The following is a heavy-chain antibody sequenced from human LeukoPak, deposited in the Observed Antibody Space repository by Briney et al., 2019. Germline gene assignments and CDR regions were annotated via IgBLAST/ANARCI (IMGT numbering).Heavy chain of an antibody. V-gene: IGHV1-2*02. CDR1: GYTFTGYY. J-gene: IGHJ4*02. CDR2: INPNSGGT. D-gene: IGHD3-22*01. Sequence: ASVKVSCRASGYTFTGYYMHWVRQAPGQGLEWMGWINPNSGGTNYAQKFQGRVTMTRDTSISTAYMELSRLRSDDTAVYYCARGGYYYDSSGYPDDYWGQGTLVTVSS. CDR3: ARGGYYYDSSGYPDDY.